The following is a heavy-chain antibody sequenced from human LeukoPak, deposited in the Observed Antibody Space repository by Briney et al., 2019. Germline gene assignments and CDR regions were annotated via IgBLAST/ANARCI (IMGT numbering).Heavy chain of an antibody. Sequence: PSETLSLTCAVYGGSFSGYYWSWIRLPPGKGLEWIGEINHSGSTNYNPSLKSRVTISVDTSKNQFSLKLSSVTAADTAVYYCATSSGLYGDYDYYYYYGMDVWGKGTTVTVSS. V-gene: IGHV4-34*01. CDR1: GGSFSGYY. CDR2: INHSGST. J-gene: IGHJ6*04. D-gene: IGHD4-17*01. CDR3: ATSSGLYGDYDYYYYYGMDV.